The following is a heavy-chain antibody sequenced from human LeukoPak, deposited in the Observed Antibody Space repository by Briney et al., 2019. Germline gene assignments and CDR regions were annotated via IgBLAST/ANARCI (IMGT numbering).Heavy chain of an antibody. Sequence: ASVKVSCKASGYTFTSYGISWVRQAPGQGLEWMGWISAYNGNTNYAQKLQGRVTMTTDTSTSTAYMELRSLRSDDTAVYYCARDKGSPYYYDSSGCDYCGQGTLVTVSS. CDR2: ISAYNGNT. CDR3: ARDKGSPYYYDSSGCDY. J-gene: IGHJ4*02. CDR1: GYTFTSYG. D-gene: IGHD3-22*01. V-gene: IGHV1-18*01.